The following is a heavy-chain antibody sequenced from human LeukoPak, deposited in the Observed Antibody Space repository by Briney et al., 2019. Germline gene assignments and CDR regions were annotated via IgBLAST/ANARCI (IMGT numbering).Heavy chain of an antibody. CDR1: GFTFSSYA. V-gene: IGHV3-30-3*01. CDR2: ISYDGSNK. Sequence: GGSLRLSCAASGFTFSSYAMHWVRQAPGKGLEWVAVISYDGSNKYYADSVKGRFTISRDNSKNTLYLQINSPRAEDTAVYYCARHYKDFDYWGQGTLVTVSS. D-gene: IGHD1-14*01. CDR3: ARHYKDFDY. J-gene: IGHJ4*02.